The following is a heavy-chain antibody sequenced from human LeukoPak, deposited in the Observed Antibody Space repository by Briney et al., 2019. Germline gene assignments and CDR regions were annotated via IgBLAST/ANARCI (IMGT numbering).Heavy chain of an antibody. J-gene: IGHJ4*02. CDR2: NSSSSSDI. Sequence: GGSLRLSCAASGFTFSSYSMNWVRQAPGKGLEWVSSNSSSSSDIYYADSVKGRFTISRDNAKNSLYLQMNSLRAEDTAVYYCARGAYNFWSGYPTDFDYWGQGTLVTVSS. D-gene: IGHD3-3*01. V-gene: IGHV3-21*01. CDR1: GFTFSSYS. CDR3: ARGAYNFWSGYPTDFDY.